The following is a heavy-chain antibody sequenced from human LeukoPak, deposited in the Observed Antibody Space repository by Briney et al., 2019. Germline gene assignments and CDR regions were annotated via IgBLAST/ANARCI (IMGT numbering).Heavy chain of an antibody. D-gene: IGHD5-18*01. J-gene: IGHJ4*02. CDR3: LGRKDTSMDY. CDR2: INANGSNT. CDR1: GFTFSIYW. V-gene: IGHV3-74*01. Sequence: GGSLRLSCSASGFTFSIYWMHWVRQAPGKGLVWVSRINANGSNTNYADSVKGRFTISRDNAKNTLYLQMNSLRAEDTAVYFCLGRKDTSMDYWGQGTLVTVSS.